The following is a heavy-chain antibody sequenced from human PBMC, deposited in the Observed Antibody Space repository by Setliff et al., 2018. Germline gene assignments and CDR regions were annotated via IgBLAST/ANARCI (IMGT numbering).Heavy chain of an antibody. CDR1: GYTFTSYA. D-gene: IGHD6-19*01. Sequence: VASVKVSCKASGYTFTSYAMNWVRQAPGQGLEWMGWINTNTGNPTYAQGFTGRFVFSLDTSVSTAYLQISSLKAEDTAVYYCARDSSGWSGFSRLVGVYYYYMDVWGKGTTVTVSS. CDR3: ARDSSGWSGFSRLVGVYYYYMDV. J-gene: IGHJ6*03. V-gene: IGHV7-4-1*02. CDR2: INTNTGNP.